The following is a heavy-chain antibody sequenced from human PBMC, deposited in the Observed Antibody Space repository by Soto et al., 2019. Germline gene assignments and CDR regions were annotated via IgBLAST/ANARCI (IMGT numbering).Heavy chain of an antibody. CDR2: FDPEDGET. J-gene: IGHJ4*02. Sequence: ASVKVSCKVSGYTLTELSMHWVRQAPGKGLEWMGDFDPEDGETIYAQKFQGRVTMTEDTSTDTANMELGSLRSEDTAVYYCATSDEAEYYFDYWGQGTLVTVSS. V-gene: IGHV1-24*01. CDR1: GYTLTELS. CDR3: ATSDEAEYYFDY.